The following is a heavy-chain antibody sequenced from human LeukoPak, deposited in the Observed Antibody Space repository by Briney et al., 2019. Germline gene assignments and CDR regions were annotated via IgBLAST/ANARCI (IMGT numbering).Heavy chain of an antibody. V-gene: IGHV4-59*08. J-gene: IGHJ6*02. CDR2: ISYSGST. Sequence: SETLSLTCTVSGGSISSYYWSWIRQPPGKGLEWIGYISYSGSTNYNPSLKSRVTISVDTSKNQFSLKLSSVTAAATAVYSCARSSPTPVRGMDVWGQGTTVTVSS. CDR1: GGSISSYY. D-gene: IGHD3-10*01. CDR3: ARSSPTPVRGMDV.